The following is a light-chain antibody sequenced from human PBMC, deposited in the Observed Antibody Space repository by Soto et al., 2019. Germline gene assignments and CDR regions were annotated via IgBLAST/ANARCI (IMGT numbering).Light chain of an antibody. J-gene: IGLJ2*01. V-gene: IGLV1-40*01. CDR3: QSYDRSLSSPI. Sequence: QSVLTQPPSVSGAPGQRVTISCTGSSSNIGAGYDVHWYQQRPGTAPKLLIFGNSNRPSGVPDRFSGSKSGTSASLAITGLQADDEADYYCQSYDRSLSSPIFGGGTQLTVL. CDR2: GNS. CDR1: SSNIGAGYD.